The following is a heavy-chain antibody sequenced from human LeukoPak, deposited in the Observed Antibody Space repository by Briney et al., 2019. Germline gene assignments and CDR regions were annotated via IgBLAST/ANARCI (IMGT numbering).Heavy chain of an antibody. CDR2: IIPIFGTA. Sequence: SVKVSCKAFGGTFSSYAISWVRQAPGQGLEWMGGIIPIFGTANYAQKFQGRVTITADKSTSTAYMELSSLRSEDTAVYYCARSLYSSGWLADYWGQGTLVTVSS. D-gene: IGHD6-19*01. CDR3: ARSLYSSGWLADY. CDR1: GGTFSSYA. J-gene: IGHJ4*02. V-gene: IGHV1-69*06.